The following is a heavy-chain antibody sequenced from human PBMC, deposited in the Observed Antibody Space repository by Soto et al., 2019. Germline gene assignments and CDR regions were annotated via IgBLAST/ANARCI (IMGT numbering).Heavy chain of an antibody. Sequence: QVQLVESGGGVVQPGRSLRLSCAASGFTFSTYAMHWVRQAPGKGLEWVAVISYDGSNKYYADSVKGRFTISRDNSKNTLYLQINSLGAEEPAVYYCGRDLYDYVWGSYRGLGFDYWGQGTLVTVSS. CDR1: GFTFSTYA. CDR3: GRDLYDYVWGSYRGLGFDY. V-gene: IGHV3-30-3*01. D-gene: IGHD3-16*02. CDR2: ISYDGSNK. J-gene: IGHJ4*02.